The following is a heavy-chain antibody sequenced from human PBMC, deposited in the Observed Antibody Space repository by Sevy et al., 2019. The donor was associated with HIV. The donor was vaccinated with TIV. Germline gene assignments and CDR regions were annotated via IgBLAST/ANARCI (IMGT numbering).Heavy chain of an antibody. CDR2: IYHSGST. J-gene: IGHJ4*02. Sequence: SEILSLTCTVSGYSISSGYYWGWIRQPPGKGLERIGSIYHSGSTYYNPSLKSRVTISVDTSKNLFSLKLSSVTAADTAVYYAVSSGTCSSWYRGSSFDYWGQGTLVTVSS. CDR1: GYSISSGYY. V-gene: IGHV4-38-2*02. D-gene: IGHD6-13*01. CDR3: VSSGTCSSWYRGSSFDY.